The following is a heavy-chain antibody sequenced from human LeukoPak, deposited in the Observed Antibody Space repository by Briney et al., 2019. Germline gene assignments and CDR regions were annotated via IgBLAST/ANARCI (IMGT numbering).Heavy chain of an antibody. J-gene: IGHJ4*02. CDR1: GFTFSSYW. D-gene: IGHD6-6*01. CDR3: AKGDSSSSDPRLGYFDY. Sequence: PGGSLRLSCAASGFTFSSYWMSWVRQAPGKGLEWVANIKQDGNEKYYVDSVKGRFTISRDNAKNSLYLQMNSLRAEDTAVYYCAKGDSSSSDPRLGYFDYWGQGTLVTVSS. V-gene: IGHV3-7*01. CDR2: IKQDGNEK.